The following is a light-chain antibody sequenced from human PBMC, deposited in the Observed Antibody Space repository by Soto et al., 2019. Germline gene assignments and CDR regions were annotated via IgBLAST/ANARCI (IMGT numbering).Light chain of an antibody. J-gene: IGKJ1*01. Sequence: EIVLTQSPGTLSLSPGERATLSFRASQSVSSSSLAWYQQKPGQAPRLLIYAASNRATDIPDRFTASGSGTDFTLIISRLEPEDFAVYYCQQYGRSLWTFGQGTKVDIK. V-gene: IGKV3-20*01. CDR1: QSVSSSS. CDR3: QQYGRSLWT. CDR2: AAS.